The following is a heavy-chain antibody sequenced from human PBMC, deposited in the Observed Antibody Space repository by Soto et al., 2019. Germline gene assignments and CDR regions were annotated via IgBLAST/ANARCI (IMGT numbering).Heavy chain of an antibody. CDR1: GFTFSSFA. D-gene: IGHD2-2*01. J-gene: IGHJ3*02. Sequence: EVQLLESGGGLVQPGGSLTLSCAASGFTFSSFAMNWVRQAPGKGLEWVSGVSGSGGRTYYAESVKGRFTISRDNSKNTLYLQMHSLRPEDTAVYYCAKPRLVVVPTARNAFDIWGQGTMVSVSS. CDR2: VSGSGGRT. V-gene: IGHV3-23*01. CDR3: AKPRLVVVPTARNAFDI.